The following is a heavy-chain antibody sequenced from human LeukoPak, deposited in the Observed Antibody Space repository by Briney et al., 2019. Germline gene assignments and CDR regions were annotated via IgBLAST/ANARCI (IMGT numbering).Heavy chain of an antibody. J-gene: IGHJ4*02. Sequence: GGSLRLSCAASGFTFSSYGMYWVRQAPGKGLEWVAVISYDGSNKYYADSVKGRFTISRDNSKNTLYLQMNRLRVEDTAVYYCARGFYCSSTSCSTGFDYRGQGTLVTVSS. V-gene: IGHV3-30*03. CDR2: ISYDGSNK. D-gene: IGHD2-2*01. CDR1: GFTFSSYG. CDR3: ARGFYCSSTSCSTGFDY.